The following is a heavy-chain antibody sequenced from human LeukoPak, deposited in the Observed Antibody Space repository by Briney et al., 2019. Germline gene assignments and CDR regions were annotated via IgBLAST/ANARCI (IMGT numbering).Heavy chain of an antibody. Sequence: SVKVSCKASGGTFSSYAISWVRQAPGQGLEWMGRIIPILGIANYAQKFQGRVTITADKSTSTAYMELSSLRSEDTAVYYCASSPILYGDALGAFDIWGQGTMVTVSS. D-gene: IGHD4-17*01. CDR2: IIPILGIA. CDR1: GGTFSSYA. V-gene: IGHV1-69*04. J-gene: IGHJ3*02. CDR3: ASSPILYGDALGAFDI.